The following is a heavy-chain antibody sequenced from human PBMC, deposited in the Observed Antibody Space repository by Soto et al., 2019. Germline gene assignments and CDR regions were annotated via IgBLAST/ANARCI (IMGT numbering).Heavy chain of an antibody. CDR1: GFTVSSNY. CDR3: ARDLRKPDAPYYYYGMDV. CDR2: IYSGGST. Sequence: GGSLRLSCAASGFTVSSNYMSWVRQAPGKGLEWVSVIYSGGSTYYADSVKGRFTISRDNSKNTLYLQMNSLRAEDTAVYYCARDLRKPDAPYYYYGMDVWGQGTTVTVSS. D-gene: IGHD2-2*01. J-gene: IGHJ6*02. V-gene: IGHV3-53*01.